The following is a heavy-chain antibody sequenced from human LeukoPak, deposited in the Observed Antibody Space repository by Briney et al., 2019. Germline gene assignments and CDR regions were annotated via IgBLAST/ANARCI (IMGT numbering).Heavy chain of an antibody. CDR3: AKGPERRGFCTGSGCYSDC. Sequence: PGGSLRLSCAASGLTFSGYVMSWARQAPGKGLEWVAAIRANGGRTYYTESVKGHFTISRDNSKNTLYLQMNSLRADDTAVYYCAKGPERRGFCTGSGCYSDCWGQGTLVTVSS. V-gene: IGHV3-23*01. D-gene: IGHD2-8*02. CDR1: GLTFSGYV. CDR2: IRANGGRT. J-gene: IGHJ4*02.